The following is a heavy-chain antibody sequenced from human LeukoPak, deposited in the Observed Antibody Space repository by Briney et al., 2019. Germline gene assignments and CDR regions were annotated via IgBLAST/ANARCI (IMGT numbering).Heavy chain of an antibody. CDR2: IKSKPDGGTT. Sequence: GGSLRLSCAASGFTFTNAWMNWVRQAPGKGLEWVGRIKSKPDGGTTDYAAQGKGRFTISRDDSKNTLYLQMSSLKTEDTAVYYCTTVLVGLWFGETQWDYWGQGTLVTVSS. CDR3: TTVLVGLWFGETQWDY. V-gene: IGHV3-15*01. D-gene: IGHD3-10*01. J-gene: IGHJ4*02. CDR1: GFTFTNAW.